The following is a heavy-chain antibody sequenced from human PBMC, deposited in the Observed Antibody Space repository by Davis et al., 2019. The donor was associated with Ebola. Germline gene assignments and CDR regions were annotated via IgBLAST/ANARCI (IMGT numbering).Heavy chain of an antibody. CDR1: GDSLSGFY. J-gene: IGHJ5*02. CDR3: ARGGQGVGAGRWLDP. CDR2: IYYTGRV. V-gene: IGHV4-59*01. D-gene: IGHD1-26*01. Sequence: SETLSLTCSVSGDSLSGFYWSWIRQTPGKGLEWIGYIYYTGRVEYNPPLQSRVTISIDTSESRFSLKLTSVTPADTAVYYCARGGQGVGAGRWLDPWGQGTLVTVSS.